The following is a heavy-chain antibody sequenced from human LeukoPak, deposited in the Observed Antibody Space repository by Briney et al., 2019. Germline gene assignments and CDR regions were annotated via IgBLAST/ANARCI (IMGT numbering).Heavy chain of an antibody. J-gene: IGHJ4*02. CDR3: VRLDSSGYHGSGDC. Sequence: PGGSLRLSCAASGFTFREYYMSCIRQAPGKGLEWVSFISSSSSYTNYADSVKGRFTISRDNAKNSLYLQMNSLRAEDTAVYYCVRLDSSGYHGSGDCWGQGTLVTVSS. V-gene: IGHV3-11*03. CDR2: ISSSSSYT. D-gene: IGHD6-19*01. CDR1: GFTFREYY.